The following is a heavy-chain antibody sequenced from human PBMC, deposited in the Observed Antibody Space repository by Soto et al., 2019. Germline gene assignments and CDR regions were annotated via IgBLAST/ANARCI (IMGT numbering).Heavy chain of an antibody. J-gene: IGHJ4*02. CDR1: GGTFSSYT. Sequence: QVQLVQSGAEVKKPGSSVKVSCKASGGTFSSYTISWVRQAPGQGLEWMGRIIPILGIANYTQKFQGRVTITADKSTSTAYMELSSLRSEDTAVYYCARGRGTDYGDYGNWGQGTLVTVSS. CDR3: ARGRGTDYGDYGN. CDR2: IIPILGIA. D-gene: IGHD4-17*01. V-gene: IGHV1-69*02.